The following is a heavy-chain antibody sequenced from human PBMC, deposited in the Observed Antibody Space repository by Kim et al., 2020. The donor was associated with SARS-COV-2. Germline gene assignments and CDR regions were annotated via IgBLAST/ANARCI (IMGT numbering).Heavy chain of an antibody. J-gene: IGHJ6*02. D-gene: IGHD3-22*01. V-gene: IGHV1-69*01. Sequence: FQGRVTITADESTSTAYMELSSLRSEDTAVYYCARGHSKVVITINYGMDVWGQGTTVTVSS. CDR3: ARGHSKVVITINYGMDV.